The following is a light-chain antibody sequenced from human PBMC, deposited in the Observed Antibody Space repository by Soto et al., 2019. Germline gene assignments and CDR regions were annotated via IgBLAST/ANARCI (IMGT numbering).Light chain of an antibody. CDR3: QQRSIWPLT. CDR2: DAS. Sequence: VLTQSPATLSLSPGDRATLSCRASQSVSSYFAWYQQKPGQAPRLLIYDASNRATGIPARFSGSGSGTEFTLTISSLEAEDFEVYYCQQRSIWPLTFGQGTRLEIK. CDR1: QSVSSY. J-gene: IGKJ5*01. V-gene: IGKV3-11*01.